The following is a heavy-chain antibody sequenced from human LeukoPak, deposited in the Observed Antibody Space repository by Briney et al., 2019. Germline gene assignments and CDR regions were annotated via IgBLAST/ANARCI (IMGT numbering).Heavy chain of an antibody. CDR2: IKQDGSEK. V-gene: IGHV3-7*01. CDR1: GFTFSSYW. Sequence: PGGSLRLSCAASGFTFSSYWMSWVRQAPGKGLEWVANIKQDGSEKYYVDSVKGRFTISRDNAKSSLFLQVNSLRAEDTAVYHCARDLSTSGGFDIWGQGTMVTVSS. CDR3: ARDLSTSGGFDI. J-gene: IGHJ3*02. D-gene: IGHD2-2*01.